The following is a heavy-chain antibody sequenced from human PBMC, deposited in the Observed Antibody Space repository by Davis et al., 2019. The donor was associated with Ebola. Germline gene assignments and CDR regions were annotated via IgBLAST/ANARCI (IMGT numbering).Heavy chain of an antibody. CDR1: GFTFSSYW. CDR3: ARGPVTRDAYRY. CDR2: ISQDGREK. Sequence: GESLKISCTAPGFTFSSYWMTWVRQAPGKGLEWVADISQDGREKNYVDSMKGRFTISRDNAQRSLYLQMHSLRADDTAVYYCARGPVTRDAYRYWGQGTRVTVSS. D-gene: IGHD5-24*01. V-gene: IGHV3-7*03. J-gene: IGHJ4*02.